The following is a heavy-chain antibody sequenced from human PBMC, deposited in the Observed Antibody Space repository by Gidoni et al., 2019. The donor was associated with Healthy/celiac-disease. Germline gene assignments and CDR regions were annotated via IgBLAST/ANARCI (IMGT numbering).Heavy chain of an antibody. CDR2: INSDGSST. J-gene: IGHJ4*02. Sequence: EVQVVESGGGLVQTGGSLRLSCAASGFTFSSYWLHWVRQAPGKGLVWVSRINSDGSSTSYADSVKGRFTISRDNAKNTLYLQMNSLRAEDTAVYYCARRGRQQLVQGFDYWGQGTLVTVSS. CDR3: ARRGRQQLVQGFDY. CDR1: GFTFSSYW. V-gene: IGHV3-74*01. D-gene: IGHD6-13*01.